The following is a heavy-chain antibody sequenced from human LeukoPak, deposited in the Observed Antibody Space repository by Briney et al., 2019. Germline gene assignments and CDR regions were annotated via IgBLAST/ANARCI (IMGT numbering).Heavy chain of an antibody. CDR2: INSDGSWT. CDR3: VSFYETY. D-gene: IGHD2/OR15-2a*01. V-gene: IGHV3-74*01. CDR1: GFTFSSYW. J-gene: IGHJ4*02. Sequence: GGSLRLSCAASGFTFSSYWMDWARQVPGKGLVWVSHINSDGSWTSYADSVKGRFTISKDNAKNTVYLQMNSLRAEDTAVYYCVSFYETYWGRGTLVTVSS.